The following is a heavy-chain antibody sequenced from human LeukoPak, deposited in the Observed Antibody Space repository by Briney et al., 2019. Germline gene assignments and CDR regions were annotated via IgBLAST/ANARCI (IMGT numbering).Heavy chain of an antibody. CDR2: ISYDESDK. CDR1: GFTFSSYG. Sequence: GALRLSCAASGFTFSSYGMHWVRQAPGKGLEWVAVISYDESDKYYADSVKGRFTISRDNSKNTLYLQMNSLRAEDTAVYYCAKDTEEILFQFDYWGQGTLVTVSS. V-gene: IGHV3-30*18. J-gene: IGHJ4*02. CDR3: AKDTEEILFQFDY. D-gene: IGHD2-15*01.